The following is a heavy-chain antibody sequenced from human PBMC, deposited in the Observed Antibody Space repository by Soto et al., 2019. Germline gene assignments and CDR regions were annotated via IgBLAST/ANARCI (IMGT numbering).Heavy chain of an antibody. J-gene: IGHJ6*02. CDR1: GYSFTDYF. CDR2: INPNSGDT. D-gene: IGHD3-16*01. V-gene: IGHV1-2*02. Sequence: ASVKVSCKASGYSFTDYFMHWVRQAPGQGPEWMGWINPNSGDTLYAQKFQGRVTMTRDTSISTAYVELSSLRSDDTAMYFCATLGGGRHYGMDVWGQGTTVTVYS. CDR3: ATLGGGRHYGMDV.